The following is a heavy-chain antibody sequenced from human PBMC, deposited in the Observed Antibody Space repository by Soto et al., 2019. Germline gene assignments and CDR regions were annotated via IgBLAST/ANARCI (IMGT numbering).Heavy chain of an antibody. CDR1: VVSISGSYYY. Sequence: SETLSLTCAFSVVSISGSYYYCGWLRQSPWKGPEWIGSVFYTGFTSYNPSLESRVSVSVDTSKNQFSLKVSGVSAADTAVYYCAASKKGYHRNYFEHWGQGALVTVSS. CDR2: VFYTGFT. D-gene: IGHD2-15*01. J-gene: IGHJ4*02. V-gene: IGHV4-39*01. CDR3: AASKKGYHRNYFEH.